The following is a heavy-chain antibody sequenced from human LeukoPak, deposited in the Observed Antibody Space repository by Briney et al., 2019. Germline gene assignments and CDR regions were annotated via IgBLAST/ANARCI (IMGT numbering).Heavy chain of an antibody. CDR1: GYTFTGYY. J-gene: IGHJ5*02. D-gene: IGHD2-2*01. CDR3: ARDRYCSSTSCYAAGWFDP. V-gene: IGHV1-2*06. CDR2: INPNSGGT. Sequence: ASVKVSCNASGYTFTGYYMHWVRQAPGQGLEWMGLINPNSGGTNYAQKFQGRVTTTRDTSISTAYMELSRLRSDDTALYYCARDRYCSSTSCYAAGWFDPWGQGTLVTVSS.